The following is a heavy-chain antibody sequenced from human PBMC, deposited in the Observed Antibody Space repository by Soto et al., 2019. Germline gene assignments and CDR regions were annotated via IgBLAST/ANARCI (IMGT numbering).Heavy chain of an antibody. V-gene: IGHV6-1*01. CDR3: ARVHCSAGTCLDGLDF. Sequence: SQTLSLTCVISGDSVSSNGACWNWIRQSPSRGLQWLGRIYYRSKWFHDYAASVESRMAINPDTSRNQSSLQLNYVTPEDTAVYYCARVHCSAGTCLDGLDFWGQGTTVTVSS. CDR2: IYYRSKWFH. CDR1: GDSVSSNGAC. D-gene: IGHD2-15*01. J-gene: IGHJ6*02.